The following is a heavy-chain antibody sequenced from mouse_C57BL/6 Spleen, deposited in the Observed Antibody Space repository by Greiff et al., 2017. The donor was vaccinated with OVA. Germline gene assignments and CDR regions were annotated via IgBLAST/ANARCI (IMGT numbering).Heavy chain of an antibody. D-gene: IGHD1-1*01. CDR2: IDPSDSYT. J-gene: IGHJ3*01. V-gene: IGHV1-69*01. Sequence: QVQLQQPGAELVMPGASVKLSCKASGYTFTSYWMHWVQQRPGQGLEWIGEIDPSDSYTNYNQKFKGKSTLTVDKSSSTAYMQLSSLTSEDSAVYYCARSGYGSSFWFAYWGQGTLVTVSA. CDR3: ARSGYGSSFWFAY. CDR1: GYTFTSYW.